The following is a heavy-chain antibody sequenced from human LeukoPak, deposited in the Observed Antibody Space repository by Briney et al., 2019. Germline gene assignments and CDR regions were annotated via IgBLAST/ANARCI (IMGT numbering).Heavy chain of an antibody. D-gene: IGHD6-6*01. CDR2: IIPIFGTA. Sequence: ASVKVSCKASGGTFSSYAISWVRQAPGQGLEWMGRIIPIFGTANYAQKFQGRVTITTDESTSTAYMELSSPRSEDTAVYYCARDRGIAARPDSWYFDLWGRGTLVTVSS. CDR3: ARDRGIAARPDSWYFDL. J-gene: IGHJ2*01. CDR1: GGTFSSYA. V-gene: IGHV1-69*05.